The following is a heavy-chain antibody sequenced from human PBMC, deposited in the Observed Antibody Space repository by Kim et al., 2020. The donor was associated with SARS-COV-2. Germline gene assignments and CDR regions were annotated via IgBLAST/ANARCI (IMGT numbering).Heavy chain of an antibody. J-gene: IGHJ5*02. Sequence: SVKVSCKASGGTFSSYAISWVRQAPGQGLEWMGRMIPILGIANYAQKFQGRVTITADKSTSTAYMELSSLRSEDTAVYYCARHAVNWFDPWGQGTLVTVSS. CDR1: GGTFSSYA. CDR2: MIPILGIA. CDR3: ARHAVNWFDP. V-gene: IGHV1-69*04.